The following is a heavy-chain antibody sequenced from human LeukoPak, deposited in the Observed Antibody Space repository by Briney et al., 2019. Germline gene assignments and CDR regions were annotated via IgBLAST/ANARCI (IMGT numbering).Heavy chain of an antibody. J-gene: IGHJ4*02. CDR2: INPNSGGT. CDR3: ARLWFGELSQAPVDY. CDR1: GYTFTSYG. V-gene: IGHV1-2*02. D-gene: IGHD3-10*01. Sequence: GASVKVSCKASGYTFTSYGISWVRQAPGQGLEWMGWINPNSGGTNYAQKFQGRVTMTRDTSISTAYMELSRLRSDDTAVYYCARLWFGELSQAPVDYWGQGTLVTVSS.